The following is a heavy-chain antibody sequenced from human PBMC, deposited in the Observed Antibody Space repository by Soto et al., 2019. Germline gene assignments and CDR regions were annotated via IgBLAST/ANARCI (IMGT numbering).Heavy chain of an antibody. CDR2: ISYDGSLQ. Sequence: QAQLVESGGGVVQPGRSLRLSCAASGFTFSSYGMHWARQAPGTGLEWVAVISYDGSLQLYADSVKGRFTISRDNSKNMLILQMNSLRAEDTAVYYCATDRGFGHASVPYSWGPGTLVSVSS. D-gene: IGHD3-10*01. CDR3: ATDRGFGHASVPYS. J-gene: IGHJ4*02. V-gene: IGHV3-30*03. CDR1: GFTFSSYG.